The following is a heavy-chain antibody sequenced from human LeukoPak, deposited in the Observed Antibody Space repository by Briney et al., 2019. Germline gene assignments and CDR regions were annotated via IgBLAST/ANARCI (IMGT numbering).Heavy chain of an antibody. D-gene: IGHD1-26*01. J-gene: IGHJ5*02. Sequence: GASVKVSCKASGYTFTSYDINWVRQATGQGPEWMGWMNPNSGNTGYAQKFQGRVTMTRNTSISTAYMELSSLRSEDTAVYYCARDSGSYDGWFDPWGQGTLVTVSS. V-gene: IGHV1-8*01. CDR3: ARDSGSYDGWFDP. CDR1: GYTFTSYD. CDR2: MNPNSGNT.